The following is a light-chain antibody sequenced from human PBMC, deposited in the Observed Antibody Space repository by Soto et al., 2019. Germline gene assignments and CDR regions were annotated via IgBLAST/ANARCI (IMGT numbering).Light chain of an antibody. Sequence: DIQMTQSPSTLSASVGDRVTNTCRASQSISSWLAWYQQKPGKAPKLLIYKASSLESGVPSRFSGSGSGTEFTLTISSLQPDDFATYYCQQYNRYPFTFGPGTKVDIK. CDR2: KAS. V-gene: IGKV1-5*03. CDR1: QSISSW. J-gene: IGKJ3*01. CDR3: QQYNRYPFT.